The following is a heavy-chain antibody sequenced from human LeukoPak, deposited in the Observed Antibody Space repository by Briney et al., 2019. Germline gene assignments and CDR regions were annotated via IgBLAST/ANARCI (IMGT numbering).Heavy chain of an antibody. CDR3: ARPRYCSISSCYYMDV. J-gene: IGHJ6*03. Sequence: KPSETLSLTCTVSGGSISSSSYYWGWIRQPPGKGLEWIGSIYYSGSTYYNPSLKSRVTISVNTSKNQFSLKLRSVTAADTAMYYCARPRYCSISSCYYMDVWGNGTTVTVSS. CDR2: IYYSGST. CDR1: GGSISSSSYY. V-gene: IGHV4-39*07. D-gene: IGHD2-2*01.